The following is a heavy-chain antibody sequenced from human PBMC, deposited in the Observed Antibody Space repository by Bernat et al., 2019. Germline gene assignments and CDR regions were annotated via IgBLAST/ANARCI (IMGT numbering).Heavy chain of an antibody. CDR3: ARDRPTGYSSSWGNYYYYYGMDV. J-gene: IGHJ6*02. V-gene: IGHV3-30-3*01. CDR2: ISYDGSNK. D-gene: IGHD6-13*01. Sequence: QVQLVESGGGVVQPGGSLRLSCAASGFTFSSYAMHWVRQAPGKGLEWVAVISYDGSNKYYADSVKGRFTISRDNSKNTLYLQMNSLRAEDTAVYYCARDRPTGYSSSWGNYYYYYGMDVWGQGTTVTVSS. CDR1: GFTFSSYA.